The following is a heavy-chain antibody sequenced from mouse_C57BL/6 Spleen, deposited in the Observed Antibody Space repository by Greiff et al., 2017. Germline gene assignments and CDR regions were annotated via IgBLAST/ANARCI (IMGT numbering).Heavy chain of an antibody. D-gene: IGHD2-3*01. CDR2: IYPGDGDT. CDR1: GYAFCSSW. Sequence: QVQLQQSGPELVKPGASVKISCKASGYAFCSSWMNWVKQRPGKGLEWIGRIYPGDGDTNYNGKFKGKATLTADKSSSTAYMQLSSLTSEDSAVYFCARYDGYTGYFDVWGTGTTVTVSS. V-gene: IGHV1-82*01. J-gene: IGHJ1*03. CDR3: ARYDGYTGYFDV.